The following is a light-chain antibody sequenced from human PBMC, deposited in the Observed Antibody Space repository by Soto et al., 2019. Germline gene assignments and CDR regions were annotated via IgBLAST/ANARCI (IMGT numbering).Light chain of an antibody. CDR1: SSDVGGYNS. CDR2: EVN. CDR3: GSFAGSKTMV. Sequence: QSALTQPPSASGTPGQSVTISCTGTSSDVGGYNSVSWYQQHPGKAPKLMIYEVNKRPSGVPDRISASKSDSTASLTVSGLQAEDESHYYCGSFAGSKTMVFCGWTELTV. J-gene: IGLJ2*01. V-gene: IGLV2-8*01.